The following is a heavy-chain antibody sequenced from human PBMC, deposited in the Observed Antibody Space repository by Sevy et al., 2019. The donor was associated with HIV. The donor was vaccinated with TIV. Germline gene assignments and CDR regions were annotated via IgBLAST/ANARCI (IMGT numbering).Heavy chain of an antibody. Sequence: GGSLRLSCAASGFTFSDYYMSWIRQGPEKGLEWISYISGSGATIFYADSMKGRFTISRDNAKNSLFLQINSLKAEDTAVYYCARGIGSSSDAFDIWGQGTMVTVSS. D-gene: IGHD2-15*01. CDR3: ARGIGSSSDAFDI. CDR1: GFTFSDYY. CDR2: ISGSGATI. V-gene: IGHV3-11*01. J-gene: IGHJ3*02.